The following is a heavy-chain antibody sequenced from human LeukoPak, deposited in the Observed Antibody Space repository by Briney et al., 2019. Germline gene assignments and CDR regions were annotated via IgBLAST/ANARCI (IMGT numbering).Heavy chain of an antibody. CDR2: IYHSGST. Sequence: SGTLSLTCAVSGGSISSSNWWSWVRQPPGKGLEWIGEIYHSGSTNYNPSLKSRVTISVDKSKNQFSLKLSSVTAADTAVYYCATATGWYGQAFDIWGQGTMVTVSS. CDR1: GGSISSSNW. D-gene: IGHD6-19*01. J-gene: IGHJ3*02. CDR3: ATATGWYGQAFDI. V-gene: IGHV4-4*02.